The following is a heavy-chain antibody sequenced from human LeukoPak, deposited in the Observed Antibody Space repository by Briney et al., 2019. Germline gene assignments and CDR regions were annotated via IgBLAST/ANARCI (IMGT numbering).Heavy chain of an antibody. Sequence: SQSLSLTCTVSGGSISSAAYYWNWIRQHPGKGLEWIGYIYHGGITNYNPSLKSRVTISVDTSKNQFSLKLSSVTAADTAVYYCARDRGYSYGVDSWGQGTLVTVS. CDR2: IYHGGIT. J-gene: IGHJ4*02. V-gene: IGHV4-31*03. CDR1: GGSISSAAYY. D-gene: IGHD5-18*01. CDR3: ARDRGYSYGVDS.